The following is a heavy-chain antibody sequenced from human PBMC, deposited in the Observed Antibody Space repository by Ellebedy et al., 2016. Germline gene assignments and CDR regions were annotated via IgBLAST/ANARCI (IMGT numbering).Heavy chain of an antibody. J-gene: IGHJ1*01. CDR2: ISSSSSTI. CDR1: GFTFSSYS. D-gene: IGHD2-2*02. Sequence: GGSLRLSCAASGFTFSSYSMNWVRQAPGKGLEWVSYISSSSSTIYYADSVKGRFTISRDNAKNSLYLQMNSLRAADTAVYYCASRPKYTKILFFPSGFQHWGQGTLVTVSS. V-gene: IGHV3-48*04. CDR3: ASRPKYTKILFFPSGFQH.